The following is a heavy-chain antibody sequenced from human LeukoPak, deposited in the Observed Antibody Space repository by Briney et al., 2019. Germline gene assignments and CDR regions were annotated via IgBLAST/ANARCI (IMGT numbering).Heavy chain of an antibody. CDR3: ARRIVVAGGRGNYFDY. D-gene: IGHD6-19*01. CDR1: GLTVSSNY. CDR2: IYSGGDT. J-gene: IGHJ4*02. V-gene: IGHV3-53*01. Sequence: GGSLRLSSAASGLTVSSNYMNWVRQAPGKGLEWVSVIYSGGDTYYADAVKGRFTISRDDSKNTLYLQMNSLRAEDTAIYYCARRIVVAGGRGNYFDYWGQGTLVTVSS.